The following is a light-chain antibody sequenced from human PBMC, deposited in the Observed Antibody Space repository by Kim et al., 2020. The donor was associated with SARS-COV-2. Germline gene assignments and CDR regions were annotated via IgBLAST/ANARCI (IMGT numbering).Light chain of an antibody. V-gene: IGKV3-20*01. CDR2: AAS. CDR1: QSVSSSN. CDR3: QQYGSSPLT. Sequence: LSPGERATLSCRASQSVSSSNLAWYQQKAGQAPRLLIYAASRRATDIPDRFSGSGSGTDFTLTISRLEPEDFALYYCQQYGSSPLTFGGGTKLEI. J-gene: IGKJ4*01.